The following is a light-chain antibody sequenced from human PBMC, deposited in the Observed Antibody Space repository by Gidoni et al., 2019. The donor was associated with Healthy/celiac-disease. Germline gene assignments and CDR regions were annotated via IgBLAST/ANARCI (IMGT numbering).Light chain of an antibody. CDR2: QDS. Sequence: SYELTQPPSVSVSPGQTASITCSGDKLGDKYACWYQQKPGQSPVLVIYQDSKRPSGIPERFSGSNSGNTATLTISGTQAMDEADYYCQAWDSSTAFYVVFGGGTKLTGL. J-gene: IGLJ2*01. CDR1: KLGDKY. V-gene: IGLV3-1*01. CDR3: QAWDSSTAFYVV.